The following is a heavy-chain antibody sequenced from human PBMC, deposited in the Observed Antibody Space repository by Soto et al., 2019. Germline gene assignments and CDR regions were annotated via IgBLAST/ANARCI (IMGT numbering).Heavy chain of an antibody. D-gene: IGHD6-19*01. CDR2: QTGST. Sequence: QVQVQESGPGLVKPSETLSLTCAVSGVSVTSGSHHFLWIRQPPGKGLEWIGQTGSTNYNPSLKSRISISVDTSKIQFSLNLSSVTSADTAVYYCGVYKAGSGGNGDCGQGTLVTISS. J-gene: IGHJ1*01. CDR3: GVYKAGSGGNGD. CDR1: GVSVTSGSHH. V-gene: IGHV4-61*01.